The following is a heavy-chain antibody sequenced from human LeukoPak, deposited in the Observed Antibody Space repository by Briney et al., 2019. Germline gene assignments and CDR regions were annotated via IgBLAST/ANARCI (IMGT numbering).Heavy chain of an antibody. CDR2: IKSDGSST. Sequence: GGSLRLSCAASGFTFSSYWMHWVRQAPGKGLVWVSRIKSDGSSTSYADSVKGRFTISRDNAKNTLYLQMNSLRAEDTAVYYCARVPLTGYPYWGQGTLVTVSS. D-gene: IGHD3-9*01. J-gene: IGHJ4*02. CDR1: GFTFSSYW. V-gene: IGHV3-74*01. CDR3: ARVPLTGYPY.